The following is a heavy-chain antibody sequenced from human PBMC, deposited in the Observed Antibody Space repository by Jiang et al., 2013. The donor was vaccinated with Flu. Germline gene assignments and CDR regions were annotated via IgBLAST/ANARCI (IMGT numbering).Heavy chain of an antibody. CDR3: ARGLTKTGTEFFWYFDL. CDR1: GYTFTSYD. V-gene: IGHV1-8*01. J-gene: IGHJ2*01. Sequence: AEVKKPGASVKVSCKASGYTFTSYDINWVRQATGQGLEWMGWMNPNSGNTGYAQKFQGRVTMTRNTSISTAYMELSSLRSEDTAVYYCARGLTKTGTEFFWYFDLWGRGTLVTVSS. D-gene: IGHD1-7*01. CDR2: MNPNSGNT.